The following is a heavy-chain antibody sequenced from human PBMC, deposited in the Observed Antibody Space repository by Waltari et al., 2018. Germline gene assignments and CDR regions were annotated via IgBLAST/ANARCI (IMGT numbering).Heavy chain of an antibody. Sequence: EVQLVESGGGLVLPGGSLRLPCAASGLTVSRTYISWVRQAPGKGLEWVSVIYSGGSTYYADSVKGRFTIARDNSKNTLYLQMNSLRAEDTAVYYCARALDYTRVQLDYWGQGTLVTVSS. CDR3: ARALDYTRVQLDY. D-gene: IGHD4-4*01. V-gene: IGHV3-66*02. CDR2: IYSGGST. CDR1: GLTVSRTY. J-gene: IGHJ4*02.